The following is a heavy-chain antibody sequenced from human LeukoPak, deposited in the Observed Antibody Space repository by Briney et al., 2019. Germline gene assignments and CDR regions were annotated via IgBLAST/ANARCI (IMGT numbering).Heavy chain of an antibody. CDR2: ISSSSSYI. CDR1: GFTFSDHY. CDR3: ARDPYGDYNYYFDY. J-gene: IGHJ4*02. D-gene: IGHD4-17*01. Sequence: GGSLRLSCAASGFTFSDHYMDWVRQAPGKGLEWVSSISSSSSYIYYADSVKGRFTISRDNAKNSLYLQMNSLRAEDTAVYYCARDPYGDYNYYFDYWGQGTLVTVSS. V-gene: IGHV3-21*01.